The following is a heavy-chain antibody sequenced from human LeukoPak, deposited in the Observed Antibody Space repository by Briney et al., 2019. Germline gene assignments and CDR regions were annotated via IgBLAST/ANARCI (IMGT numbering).Heavy chain of an antibody. V-gene: IGHV3-53*04. CDR3: ARVGDILTGYPDYYFDY. CDR1: GFTFSSYA. Sequence: GGSLRLSCAASGFTFSSYAMSWVRQAPGKGLEWVSVLYSGGSTYYADSVKGRFTISRHNSKNTLYLQMNSLRAEDMAVYYCARVGDILTGYPDYYFDYWGQGTLVTVSS. CDR2: LYSGGST. D-gene: IGHD3-9*01. J-gene: IGHJ4*02.